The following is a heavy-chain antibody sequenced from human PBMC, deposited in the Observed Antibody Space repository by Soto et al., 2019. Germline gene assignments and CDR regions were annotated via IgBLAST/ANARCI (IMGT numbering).Heavy chain of an antibody. J-gene: IGHJ1*01. CDR2: IVVGSGNT. Sequence: ASVKVSCKASGFTFTSSAVQWVRQARGQRLEWIGWIVVGSGNTNYAQKFQERVTITRDMSTSTAYMELSSLRSEDTAVYYCAAWYSSSYQTKFQHWGQGTLVTVSS. D-gene: IGHD6-13*01. V-gene: IGHV1-58*01. CDR1: GFTFTSSA. CDR3: AAWYSSSYQTKFQH.